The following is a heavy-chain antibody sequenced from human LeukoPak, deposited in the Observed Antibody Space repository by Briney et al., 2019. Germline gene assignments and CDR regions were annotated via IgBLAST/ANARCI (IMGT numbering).Heavy chain of an antibody. Sequence: SETLSLTCTVSGYSISSGYYWGCIRQPPGKGLEWIGSIYHSGSTYYNPSLKSRVTISVDTSKNQFSLKLSSVTAADTAVYYCARERLQNRHYYYYGMDVWGQGTTVTVSS. CDR3: ARERLQNRHYYYYGMDV. J-gene: IGHJ6*02. V-gene: IGHV4-38-2*02. CDR1: GYSISSGYY. CDR2: IYHSGST. D-gene: IGHD4-11*01.